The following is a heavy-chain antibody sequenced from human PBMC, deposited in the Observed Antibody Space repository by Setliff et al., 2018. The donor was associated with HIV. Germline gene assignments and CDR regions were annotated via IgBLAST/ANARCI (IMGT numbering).Heavy chain of an antibody. J-gene: IGHJ5*02. CDR1: GGSISSSSYY. CDR2: IYYSGST. V-gene: IGHV4-39*07. CDR3: ARDRGSYNFWSGLARGDNWFDP. D-gene: IGHD3-3*01. Sequence: KPSETLSLTCTVSGGSISSSSYYWGWIRQPPGKGLEWIGSIYYSGSTYYNPSLKSRVTMSVDTSKNQFSLNLTSVTAADTAVYYCARDRGSYNFWSGLARGDNWFDPWGQGTLVTVSS.